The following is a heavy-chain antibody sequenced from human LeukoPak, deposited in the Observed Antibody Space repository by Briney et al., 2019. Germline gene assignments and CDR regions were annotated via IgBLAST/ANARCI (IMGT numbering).Heavy chain of an antibody. D-gene: IGHD2-2*01. CDR2: INWNGGST. V-gene: IGHV3-20*04. J-gene: IGHJ6*03. CDR3: ARDAGYCSSTSCYAHYYYYYMDV. Sequence: GGSLRLSCAASGFNFDDYGMSWVRQAPGKGLEWVSGINWNGGSTGYADSVKGRFTISRDNAKNSLYLQMNSLRAEDTALYYCARDAGYCSSTSCYAHYYYYYMDVWGKGTTVTVSS. CDR1: GFNFDDYG.